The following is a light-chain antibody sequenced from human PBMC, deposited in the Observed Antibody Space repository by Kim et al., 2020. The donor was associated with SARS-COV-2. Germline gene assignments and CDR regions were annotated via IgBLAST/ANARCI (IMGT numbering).Light chain of an antibody. CDR3: QKYNSAPWT. CDR2: AAS. V-gene: IGKV1-27*01. Sequence: ASVGDRVTSTCRASQGISHDLAWYQQKPGKVPKLLIYAASTLQSGVPSRFSGSGSGTHFALTISTLQPEDVATYYCQKYNSAPWTFGQGTKVDIK. CDR1: QGISHD. J-gene: IGKJ1*01.